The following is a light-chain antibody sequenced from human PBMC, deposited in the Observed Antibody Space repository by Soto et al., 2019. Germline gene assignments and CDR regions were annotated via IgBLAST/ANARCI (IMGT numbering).Light chain of an antibody. CDR2: GAS. J-gene: IGKJ1*01. CDR1: QSVSSNY. V-gene: IGKV3-20*01. CDR3: QQYGDSPWT. Sequence: DILLTQSPGTLSLSPGETVTLSCRASQSVSSNYLAWYQQRRGRAPRLLIYGASTRATGIPDRFSGSGSGTDFTLAISRLEPEDFSVYYCQQYGDSPWTFGQGTKVAIK.